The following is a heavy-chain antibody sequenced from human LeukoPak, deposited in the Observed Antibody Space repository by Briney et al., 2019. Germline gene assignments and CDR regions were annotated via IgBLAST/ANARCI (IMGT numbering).Heavy chain of an antibody. V-gene: IGHV4-4*08. CDR1: ARSISSCY. D-gene: IGHD1-20*01. CDR3: ARDDSANWNDVNKAFDI. Sequence: SETLSLSCSVSARSISSCYWSWIRQPPGKGLEWIGYSYCSGSTNYHPSLKSRVTISVDPSKNQFSLKLSSVTAADTAVYYCARDDSANWNDVNKAFDIWGQGTMVNVSS. CDR2: SYCSGST. J-gene: IGHJ3*02.